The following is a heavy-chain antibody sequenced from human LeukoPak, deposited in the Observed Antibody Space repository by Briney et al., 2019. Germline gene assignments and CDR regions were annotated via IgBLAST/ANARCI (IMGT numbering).Heavy chain of an antibody. CDR3: AKGTAAAGY. Sequence: GGSLRLSCTASRFTLSDHYMSWIRQAPGKGLEWVSAISGSGGSTYYADSVKGRFTISRDNSKNTLYLQMNSLRAEDTAVYYCAKGTAAAGYWGQGTLVTVSS. D-gene: IGHD6-13*01. CDR1: RFTLSDHY. J-gene: IGHJ4*02. CDR2: ISGSGGST. V-gene: IGHV3-23*01.